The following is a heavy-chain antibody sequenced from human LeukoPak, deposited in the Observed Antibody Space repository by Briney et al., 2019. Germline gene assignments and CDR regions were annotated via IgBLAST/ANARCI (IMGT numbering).Heavy chain of an antibody. CDR2: ISSSSYI. Sequence: GGSLRLSCAASGFTFSSYSMNWVRQAPGKGLEWVSSISSSSYIYHADSVKGRFTISRDNAKNSLYLQMNSLRAEDTAVYYCASGVAIVVGMDVWGQGTTVTVSS. D-gene: IGHD2-2*01. J-gene: IGHJ6*02. V-gene: IGHV3-21*01. CDR3: ASGVAIVVGMDV. CDR1: GFTFSSYS.